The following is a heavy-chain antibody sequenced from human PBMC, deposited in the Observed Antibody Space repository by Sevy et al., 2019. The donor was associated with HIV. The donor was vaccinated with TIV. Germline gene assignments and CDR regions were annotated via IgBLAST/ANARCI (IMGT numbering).Heavy chain of an antibody. V-gene: IGHV3-30-3*01. D-gene: IGHD3-16*01. CDR3: AREGGYASARTPGKC. Sequence: GGSLRLSCAASGFSFNTYAMHWVRQAPGKGLDWVALISYDGSAKYYADSVKGRFTVSRDDSKNTLYLQMNSLSPEDSALYYCAREGGYASARTPGKCWGQGTQVTVSS. CDR2: ISYDGSAK. CDR1: GFSFNTYA. J-gene: IGHJ4*02.